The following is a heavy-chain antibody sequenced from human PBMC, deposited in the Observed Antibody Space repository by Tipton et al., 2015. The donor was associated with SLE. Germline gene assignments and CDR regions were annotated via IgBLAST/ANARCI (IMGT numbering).Heavy chain of an antibody. CDR2: IYSNGNT. D-gene: IGHD3-10*01. Sequence: TLSLTCAVSGYSISSGYYWGWIRQPPGKGLEWIGSIYSNGNTYYNPSLKSRVTISLDTSKNQLSLKLTSVTAADTAVYYCARVRATVIRGVQFYFYGMEVWGQGTTVTVSS. CDR3: ARVRATVIRGVQFYFYGMEV. V-gene: IGHV4-38-2*01. CDR1: GYSISSGYY. J-gene: IGHJ6*02.